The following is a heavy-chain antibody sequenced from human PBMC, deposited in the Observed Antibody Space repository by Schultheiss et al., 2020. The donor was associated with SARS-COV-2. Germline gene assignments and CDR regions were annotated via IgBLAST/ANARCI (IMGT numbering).Heavy chain of an antibody. CDR3: ARTSYGDSTFDY. CDR1: GGSISSSNW. CDR2: IYYSGST. D-gene: IGHD4-17*01. Sequence: SETLSLTCTVSGGSISSSNWWSWIRQPPGKGLEWIGYIYYSGSTYYNPSLKSRVTMSIDTSKNQFSLKLSSVTAADTAVYYCARTSYGDSTFDYWGQGTLVTVSS. J-gene: IGHJ4*02. V-gene: IGHV4-28*01.